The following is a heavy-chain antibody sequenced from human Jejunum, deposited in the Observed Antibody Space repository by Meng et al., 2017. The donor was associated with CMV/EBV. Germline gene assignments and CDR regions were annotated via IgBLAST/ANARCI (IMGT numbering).Heavy chain of an antibody. CDR2: INTDGSST. CDR1: GFTFSCYW. D-gene: IGHD6-13*01. J-gene: IGHJ4*02. Sequence: EVQVWESGGGLVQPGGSLRLSCAASGFTFSCYWMHWVRQAPGKGLVWVSRINTDGSSTTYAESVKGRFTFSRDNAKNTLYLQMNSLRAEDTAVYYCAREGVSSSWSSDFWGQGTLATVSS. V-gene: IGHV3-74*01. CDR3: AREGVSSSWSSDF.